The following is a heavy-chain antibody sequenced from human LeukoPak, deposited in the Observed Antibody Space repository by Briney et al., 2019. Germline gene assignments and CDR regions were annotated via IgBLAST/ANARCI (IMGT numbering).Heavy chain of an antibody. Sequence: SGPALVKPTQTLTLTCTFSGFSLSTTGMRVSWIRQPPGKAPEWLGRIDWDDDKFYITSLKTRLTISKDTSKNQVVLTMTNMDPVDTATYYCARMYTSGWYFDYWGQGTLVTVSS. V-gene: IGHV2-70*04. J-gene: IGHJ4*02. CDR1: GFSLSTTGMR. CDR3: ARMYTSGWYFDY. CDR2: IDWDDDK. D-gene: IGHD6-19*01.